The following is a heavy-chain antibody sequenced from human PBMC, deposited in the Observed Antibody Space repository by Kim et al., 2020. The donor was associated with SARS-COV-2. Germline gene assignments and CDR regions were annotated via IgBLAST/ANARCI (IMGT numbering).Heavy chain of an antibody. CDR1: GFTFSNAW. J-gene: IGHJ3*02. V-gene: IGHV3-15*01. CDR2: IKSKTDGGTT. D-gene: IGHD3-22*01. Sequence: GGSLRLSCAASGFTFSNAWMSWVRQAPGKGLEWVGRIKSKTDGGTTDYAAPVKGRFTISRDDSKNTLYLQMNSLKTEDTAVYYCTTRYYYDSSGYYPTGAFDIWGQGTIVTVSS. CDR3: TTRYYYDSSGYYPTGAFDI.